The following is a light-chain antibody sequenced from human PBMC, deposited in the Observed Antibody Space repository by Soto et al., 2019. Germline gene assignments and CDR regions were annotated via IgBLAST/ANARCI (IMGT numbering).Light chain of an antibody. CDR3: QQYNNWPF. Sequence: EKVLTQSPATLSVSPGERVTLSCRASQSISRNLAWYQQKPGQAPRLLIYGASTRATGIPARFSGSGSGTEFTLTISSLQSEDFAVYYCQQYNNWPFFGQGTKLDIK. CDR1: QSISRN. J-gene: IGKJ2*01. V-gene: IGKV3-15*01. CDR2: GAS.